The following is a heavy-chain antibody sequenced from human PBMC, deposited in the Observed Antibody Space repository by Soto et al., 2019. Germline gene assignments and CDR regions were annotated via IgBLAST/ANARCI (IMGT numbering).Heavy chain of an antibody. Sequence: GGSLRLSCATSGFTFNDYAMYWVRQAPGQGLEWVAMISSDGHHQFYVDNLRGRFTVSRDNSKNTLFLQMNSLRPEDTAVYYCSRGTYYPQSSGLHADYWGPGTVATVSS. CDR2: ISSDGHHQ. D-gene: IGHD3-22*01. CDR3: SRGTYYPQSSGLHADY. CDR1: GFTFNDYA. J-gene: IGHJ4*02. V-gene: IGHV3-30*03.